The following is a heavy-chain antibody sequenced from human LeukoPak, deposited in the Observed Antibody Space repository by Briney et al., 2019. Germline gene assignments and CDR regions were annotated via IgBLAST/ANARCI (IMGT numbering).Heavy chain of an antibody. CDR3: ARFWSAYYVFDY. CDR1: GGSLSTGNSY. Sequence: PSETLSLTCTVSGGSLSTGNSYWSWIRQPPGKGLEWIGYIYHSGSTYYNPSLKSRVTISVDRSKNQFSLRLSSVTAADTAVYYCARFWSAYYVFDYWGQGTLVTVSS. D-gene: IGHD3-3*01. J-gene: IGHJ4*02. CDR2: IYHSGST. V-gene: IGHV4-30-2*01.